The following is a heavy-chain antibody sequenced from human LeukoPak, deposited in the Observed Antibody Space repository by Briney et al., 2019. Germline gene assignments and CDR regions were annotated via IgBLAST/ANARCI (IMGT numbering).Heavy chain of an antibody. J-gene: IGHJ5*02. CDR2: IYYSGGT. Sequence: SETLSLTCTVSGGSISSYYWSWIRQPPGKGLEWIGYIYYSGGTNYNPSLKSRVTISVDTSKNQFSLKLSSVTAADTAVYYCARGITMIPWFDPWGQGTLVTVSS. D-gene: IGHD3-22*01. CDR1: GGSISSYY. V-gene: IGHV4-59*01. CDR3: ARGITMIPWFDP.